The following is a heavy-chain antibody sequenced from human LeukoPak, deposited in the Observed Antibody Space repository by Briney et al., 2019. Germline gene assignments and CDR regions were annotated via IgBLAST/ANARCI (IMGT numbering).Heavy chain of an antibody. V-gene: IGHV3-23*01. CDR2: ISGSGGST. CDR1: GFTFSSYA. D-gene: IGHD3-16*02. CDR3: AKLYVWGSYRYTFDY. Sequence: GGSLRLSCAAPGFTFSSYAMSWVRQAPGKGLEWVSAISGSGGSTYYADSVKGRFTISRDNSKNTLYLQMNSLRAEDTAVYYCAKLYVWGSYRYTFDYWGQGTLVTVSS. J-gene: IGHJ4*02.